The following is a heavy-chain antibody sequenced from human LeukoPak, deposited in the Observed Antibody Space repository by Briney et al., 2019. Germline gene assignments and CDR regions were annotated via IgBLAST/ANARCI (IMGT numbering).Heavy chain of an antibody. J-gene: IGHJ4*02. CDR2: INPSGGST. D-gene: IGHD3-10*01. Sequence: ASVKVSCKASGYTFTSYYMHWVRQAPGQGLEWMGIINPSGGSTSYAQKFQGRVTITADESTSTAYMELSSLRSEDTAVYYCARDKGGSGSYYISGTLDYWGQGTLVTVSS. CDR1: GYTFTSYY. CDR3: ARDKGGSGSYYISGTLDY. V-gene: IGHV1-46*01.